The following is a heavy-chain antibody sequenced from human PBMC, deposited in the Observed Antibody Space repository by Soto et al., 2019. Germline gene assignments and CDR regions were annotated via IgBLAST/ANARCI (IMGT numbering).Heavy chain of an antibody. Sequence: PGGSLRLSCAASGFTFSSYAMSWVRQAPGKGLEWVSAISGSGGSTYYADSVKGRFTISRDNSKNTLYLQMNSLRAEDTAVYYYANPHAQSGSYHDYWGQGTLVTVSS. CDR3: ANPHAQSGSYHDY. V-gene: IGHV3-23*01. CDR2: ISGSGGST. D-gene: IGHD1-26*01. J-gene: IGHJ4*02. CDR1: GFTFSSYA.